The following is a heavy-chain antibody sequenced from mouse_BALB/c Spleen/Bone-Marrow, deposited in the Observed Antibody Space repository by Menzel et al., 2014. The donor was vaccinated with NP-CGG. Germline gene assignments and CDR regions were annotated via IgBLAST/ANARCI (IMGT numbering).Heavy chain of an antibody. CDR1: TVDFSRYW. CDR3: ARPDGNPYAMDY. CDR2: INPDSTTI. Sequence: PTATVDFSRYWMSCVRQAPGKGLEWIGEINPDSTTINYTPSLKDKFIMSRDNVKNTLYLQMSKVRSEDTALYYCARPDGNPYAMDYWGQGTSVTVSS. V-gene: IGHV4-1*02. J-gene: IGHJ4*01. D-gene: IGHD2-1*01.